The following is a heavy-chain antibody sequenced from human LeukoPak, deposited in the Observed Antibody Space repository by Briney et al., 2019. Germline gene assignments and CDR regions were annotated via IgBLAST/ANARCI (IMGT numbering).Heavy chain of an antibody. CDR2: IYYSGST. J-gene: IGHJ4*02. Sequence: PSETLSLTCTVSGGSISSSSYYWRWIRQPPGKGLEWIGSIYYSGSTYYNPSLKSRVTISVDTSKNQFSLKLSSVTAADTAVYYCARQWTTVTDYWGQGTLVTVSS. V-gene: IGHV4-39*01. D-gene: IGHD4-11*01. CDR1: GGSISSSSYY. CDR3: ARQWTTVTDY.